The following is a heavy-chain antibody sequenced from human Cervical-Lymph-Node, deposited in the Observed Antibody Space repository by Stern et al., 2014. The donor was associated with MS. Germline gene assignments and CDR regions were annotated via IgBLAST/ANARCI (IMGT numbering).Heavy chain of an antibody. CDR3: AREGFCSGSTCYSTNY. CDR2: INPNSGGT. CDR1: GYTFIAYY. V-gene: IGHV1-2*04. J-gene: IGHJ4*02. Sequence: VQLVQSGAEVKTPGASVKVSCKASGYTFIAYYLHWVRQAPGQGLEWMGWINPNSGGTKYAQKFQGWVTMTRDTSISTAYMELSRLRSDDTAVYYCAREGFCSGSTCYSTNYWGQGTPVTVSS. D-gene: IGHD2-15*01.